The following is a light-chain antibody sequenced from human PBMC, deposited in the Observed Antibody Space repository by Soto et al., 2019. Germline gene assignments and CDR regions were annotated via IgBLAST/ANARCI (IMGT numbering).Light chain of an antibody. Sequence: DIPLTQSLSPLCPPVGDRVTTSCRASESVSPYVAWYQQKPGKAPKLLIYAAVVLQGGIPSRFSGSGSATEFILTISGLQPEDFATYYCQQVNYYPFTFGGGTRVEIK. V-gene: IGKV1-9*01. CDR1: ESVSPY. CDR3: QQVNYYPFT. CDR2: AAV. J-gene: IGKJ4*01.